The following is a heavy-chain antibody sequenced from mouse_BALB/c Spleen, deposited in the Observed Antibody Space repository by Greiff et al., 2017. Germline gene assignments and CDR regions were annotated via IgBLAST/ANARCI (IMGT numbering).Heavy chain of an antibody. J-gene: IGHJ4*01. CDR1: GFNIKDYY. Sequence: EVKLVESGAELVRPGALVKLSCKASGFNIKDYYMHWVKQRPEQGLEWIGWIDPENGNTIYDPKFQGKASITADTSSNTAYLQLSSLTSEDTAVYYCVPYAMDYWGQGTSVTVSS. CDR2: IDPENGNT. CDR3: VPYAMDY. V-gene: IGHV14-1*02.